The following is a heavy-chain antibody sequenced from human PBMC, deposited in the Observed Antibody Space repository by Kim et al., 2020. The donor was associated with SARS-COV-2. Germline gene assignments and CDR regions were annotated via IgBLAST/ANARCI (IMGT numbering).Heavy chain of an antibody. V-gene: IGHV3-21*01. CDR2: ISSSSSYI. Sequence: GGSLRLSCAASGFTFSSYSMNWVRQAPGKGLEWVSSISSSSSYIYYADSVKVRFTISRDNAKNSLYLQMNSLRAEDTAVYYCARGGCSSTSCYVDYLGQGTLVTVSS. D-gene: IGHD2-2*01. J-gene: IGHJ4*02. CDR1: GFTFSSYS. CDR3: ARGGCSSTSCYVDY.